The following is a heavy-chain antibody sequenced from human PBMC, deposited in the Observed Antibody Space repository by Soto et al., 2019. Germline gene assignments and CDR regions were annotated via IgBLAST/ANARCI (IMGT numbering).Heavy chain of an antibody. CDR1: GFIVSSNY. V-gene: IGHV3-53*02. CDR2: IYSGGST. J-gene: IGHJ6*02. CDR3: ARASTYGSPWYYGMDV. Sequence: EVQLVETGGGLIQPGGSLRLSCAASGFIVSSNYMSWVRQGPGKGLEWVSVIYSGGSTYYADSVKGRFTISRDNSKNTLYLQMNRLRAEDTAVYYCARASTYGSPWYYGMDVWGQGTTVTVSS. D-gene: IGHD3-10*01.